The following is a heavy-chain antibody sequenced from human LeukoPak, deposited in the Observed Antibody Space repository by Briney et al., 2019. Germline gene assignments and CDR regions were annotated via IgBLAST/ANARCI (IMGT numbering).Heavy chain of an antibody. J-gene: IGHJ4*02. D-gene: IGHD3-9*01. CDR2: ISVDSSYI. Sequence: GGSLRLSCAASGFTFSDHNMNWVRQAPGKGLEWVASISVDSSYIFHADSVKGRFTISRDNSKNTLYLQMNSLRAEDTAVYYCASAEKEYYDILTGSYFDYWGQGTLVTVSS. V-gene: IGHV3-21*01. CDR1: GFTFSDHN. CDR3: ASAEKEYYDILTGSYFDY.